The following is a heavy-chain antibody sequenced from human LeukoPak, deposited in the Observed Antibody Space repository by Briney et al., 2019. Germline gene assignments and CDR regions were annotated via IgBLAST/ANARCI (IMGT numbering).Heavy chain of an antibody. J-gene: IGHJ4*02. CDR1: GYSVSSGYY. CDR3: TRDEYGAAD. D-gene: IGHD4-17*01. CDR2: VYHTGTT. V-gene: IGHV4-38-2*02. Sequence: SETLSLTCVVSGYSVSSGYYWGWIGQSPGKGLEWIASVYHTGTTYYNPSLKSRASISVNMSKYHVSLRLTSVTAADTAMYYCTRDEYGAADWGQGILVTVSS.